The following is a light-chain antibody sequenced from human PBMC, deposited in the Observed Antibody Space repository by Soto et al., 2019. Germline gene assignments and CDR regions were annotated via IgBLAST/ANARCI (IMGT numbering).Light chain of an antibody. Sequence: DIQMTQSPSTLSASLGDRVTITCRASQSINNWLAWYQQKPGKAPKLLIYGASSLQSGVPSRFSGSGSGTHFTLTISSLQPDDFATYYCQHYKTFSWTFGQGTKV. CDR3: QHYKTFSWT. V-gene: IGKV1-5*01. J-gene: IGKJ1*01. CDR1: QSINNW. CDR2: GAS.